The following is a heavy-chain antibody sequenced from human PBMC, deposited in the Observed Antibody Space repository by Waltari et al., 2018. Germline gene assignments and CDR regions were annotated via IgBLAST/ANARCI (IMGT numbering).Heavy chain of an antibody. J-gene: IGHJ3*02. D-gene: IGHD2-21*01. CDR2: IYPGDSDT. CDR3: ARPPTNCGGDCYSDDAFDI. Sequence: EVQLVQSGAEVKKPGESLKISCKGSGSSFTSYWTGWLRQMPGEGLEWMGIIYPGDSDTRYSPSFQGQVTISADKSISTAYLQWSSLKASDTAMYYCARPPTNCGGDCYSDDAFDIWGQGTMVTVSS. V-gene: IGHV5-51*03. CDR1: GSSFTSYW.